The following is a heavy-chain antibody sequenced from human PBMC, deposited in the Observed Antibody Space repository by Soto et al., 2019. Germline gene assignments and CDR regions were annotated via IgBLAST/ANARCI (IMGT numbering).Heavy chain of an antibody. V-gene: IGHV2-26*01. D-gene: IGHD6-19*01. J-gene: IGHJ4*02. Sequence: QVTLKESGPVLVRPTETLTLTCTVSGFSLNSPTMGVSWIRQPPGEALEWLAHIFWNDEKSYSTSQKSRLTISKDTSKGQVVLTMTNMDPVDTATYYCARSLHHGWTAFDYWGQGTLVTVSS. CDR2: IFWNDEK. CDR1: GFSLNSPTMG. CDR3: ARSLHHGWTAFDY.